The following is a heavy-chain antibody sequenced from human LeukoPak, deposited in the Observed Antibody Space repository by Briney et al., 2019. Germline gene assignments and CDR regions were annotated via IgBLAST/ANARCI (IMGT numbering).Heavy chain of an antibody. V-gene: IGHV4-34*01. CDR1: GGSFSSYY. CDR2: INHSGST. J-gene: IGHJ4*02. CDR3: ARGRPHTKGTAERRYYFDY. D-gene: IGHD1/OR15-1a*01. Sequence: SETLSLTCAVYGGSFSSYYWSWIRQPPGKGLEWIGEINHSGSTNYNPSLKSRVTISVDTSKNQFSLKLSSVTAADTAVYYCARGRPHTKGTAERRYYFDYWGQGTLVTVSS.